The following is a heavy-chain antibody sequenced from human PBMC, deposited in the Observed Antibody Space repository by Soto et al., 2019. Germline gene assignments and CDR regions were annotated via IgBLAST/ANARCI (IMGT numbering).Heavy chain of an antibody. V-gene: IGHV4-34*01. CDR1: RGSFSGFY. Sequence: PSETLSLTCGVYRGSFSGFYCSWVRQTPGGGLEWIGEINHSGTTNYNPSFQNRVTISVDKSTNNFSLKMTSVTAADAAVYYCARGRGYVYGSNFYGLDVWGQGTTVTV. CDR2: INHSGTT. J-gene: IGHJ6*02. D-gene: IGHD6-25*01. CDR3: ARGRGYVYGSNFYGLDV.